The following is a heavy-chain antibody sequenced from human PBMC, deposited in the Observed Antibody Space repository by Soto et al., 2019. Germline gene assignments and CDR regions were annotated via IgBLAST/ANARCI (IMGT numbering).Heavy chain of an antibody. CDR3: ARVLHPPHGSGWRSLYWYFAL. CDR1: GGTFNSYA. V-gene: IGHV1-69*06. CDR2: IIPIFRST. Sequence: QVQLVQSGAEVKKPGSSVKVSCKASGGTFNSYALTWVRQAPGHGLEWMGGIIPIFRSTNYAQKFQGRVTITANRSTSTAYMELSSLRSDDTAVYYCARVLHPPHGSGWRSLYWYFALWGRGTLVTVSS. J-gene: IGHJ2*01. D-gene: IGHD6-19*01.